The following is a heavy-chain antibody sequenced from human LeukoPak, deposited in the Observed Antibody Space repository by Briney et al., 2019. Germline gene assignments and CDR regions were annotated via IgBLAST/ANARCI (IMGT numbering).Heavy chain of an antibody. J-gene: IGHJ4*02. V-gene: IGHV4-59*01. Sequence: TSETLSLTCTVSGGSISSYYWSWIRQPPGKGLEWIGYIYYSGSTNYNPSLKSRVTISVDTSKNQFSLKLSSVTAADTAVYYCASLGSYYDFDYWGQGTLVTVSS. D-gene: IGHD1-26*01. CDR1: GGSISSYY. CDR3: ASLGSYYDFDY. CDR2: IYYSGST.